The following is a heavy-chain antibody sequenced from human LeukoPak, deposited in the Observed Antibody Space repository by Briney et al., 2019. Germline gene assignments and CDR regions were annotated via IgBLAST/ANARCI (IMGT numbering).Heavy chain of an antibody. D-gene: IGHD1-26*01. V-gene: IGHV3-53*04. CDR1: VFTVSSNY. Sequence: GGSLRLSCAASVFTVSSNYMSWVRQAPGKGLEWVSVIYSGGSTYYADSVKGRFTISRHNSKNTLYLHMNSLRAEDTAVYYCARKIGTWFDPWDQGTLVTVSS. CDR3: ARKIGTWFDP. CDR2: IYSGGST. J-gene: IGHJ5*02.